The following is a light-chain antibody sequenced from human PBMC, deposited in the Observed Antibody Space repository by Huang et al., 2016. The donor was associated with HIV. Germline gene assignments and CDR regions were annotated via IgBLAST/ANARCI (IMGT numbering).Light chain of an antibody. Sequence: EIVLTQSPATLSLSPGERATLSCRASQSVRSYLAWDQQKPGQAPRLLIYEASNRATGIPARFSGSGSGTDFTLTISNLQSEDFAVYYCQQRSAWPLTFGGGTKVEI. CDR2: EAS. CDR1: QSVRSY. V-gene: IGKV3-11*01. J-gene: IGKJ4*01. CDR3: QQRSAWPLT.